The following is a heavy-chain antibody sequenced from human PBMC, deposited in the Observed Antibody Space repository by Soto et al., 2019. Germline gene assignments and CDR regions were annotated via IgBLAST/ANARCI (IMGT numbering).Heavy chain of an antibody. CDR2: ISGSGGST. J-gene: IGHJ4*02. D-gene: IGHD6-13*01. CDR3: AKQSSWYDVVDY. V-gene: IGHV3-23*01. CDR1: GFTFSSYA. Sequence: EVQLLESGGGLVEPGGSLRLSCAASGFTFSSYAMSWVRQAPGKGLEWVSAISGSGGSTYYADSVKGRFTISRDNSKNTLYLQMKSRRAEDTAVYHCAKQSSWYDVVDYWGQGTLVTVSS.